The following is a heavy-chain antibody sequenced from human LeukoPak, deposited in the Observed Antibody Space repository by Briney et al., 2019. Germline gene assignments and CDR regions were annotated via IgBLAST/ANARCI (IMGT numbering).Heavy chain of an antibody. V-gene: IGHV3-53*01. CDR3: AREPGTDYRKYYFDY. Sequence: PGGSLRLSCAASGFTVSSNYMSWVRQAPGMGLEWVSVIYSGGTTYYADSVKGRFTISRDNSKNMLYLQMNSLRAEDTAVYYCAREPGTDYRKYYFDYWGQGTLVTVS. J-gene: IGHJ4*02. CDR2: IYSGGTT. CDR1: GFTVSSNY. D-gene: IGHD3/OR15-3a*01.